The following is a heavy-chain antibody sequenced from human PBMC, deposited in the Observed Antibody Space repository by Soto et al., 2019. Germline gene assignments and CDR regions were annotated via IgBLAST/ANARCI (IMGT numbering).Heavy chain of an antibody. Sequence: ASVKVSCKASGYTFTTYGISWVRQAPGQGLEWMGWISPYNGTTKYAEKFQGEMTMTTDTATSTAYMDLRSLRSDDTAVYYCARDGERNTGLNFYYYLHGMDAWGQGTRVTASS. CDR2: ISPYNGTT. CDR3: ARDGERNTGLNFYYYLHGMDA. D-gene: IGHD1-1*01. J-gene: IGHJ6*02. V-gene: IGHV1-18*04. CDR1: GYTFTTYG.